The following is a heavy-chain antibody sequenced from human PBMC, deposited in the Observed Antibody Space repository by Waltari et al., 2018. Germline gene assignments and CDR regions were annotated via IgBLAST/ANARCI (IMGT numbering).Heavy chain of an antibody. J-gene: IGHJ4*02. CDR3: AKDYSSSWFWDY. Sequence: EVQLLESGGGLVQPGGSLRLSCAASGFTFSSYAMSWVRQAPGKGLEWVSAIRGSGGSTYYADSVKGRFTISRDNSKNTLYLQMNSLRAEDTAVYYCAKDYSSSWFWDYWGQGTLVTVSS. CDR2: IRGSGGST. V-gene: IGHV3-23*01. CDR1: GFTFSSYA. D-gene: IGHD6-13*01.